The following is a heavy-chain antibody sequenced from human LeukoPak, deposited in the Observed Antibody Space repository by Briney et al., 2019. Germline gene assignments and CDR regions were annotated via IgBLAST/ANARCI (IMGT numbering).Heavy chain of an antibody. CDR1: VYCFTDYW. D-gene: IGHD1-26*01. CDR2: IYPGDSHT. Sequence: GESLKISCTGSVYCFTDYWIGWVRQMPGKGLEWMGIIYPGDSHTKYSPSFQGQVTMSADKSSSTAYLEWSSLKASDTAMYYCAIRYSGSYNDYWGQGTLVTVSS. V-gene: IGHV5-51*01. J-gene: IGHJ4*02. CDR3: AIRYSGSYNDY.